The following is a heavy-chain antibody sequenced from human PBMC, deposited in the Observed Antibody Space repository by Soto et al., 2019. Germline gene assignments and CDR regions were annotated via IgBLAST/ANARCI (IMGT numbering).Heavy chain of an antibody. CDR3: ARYKAVAGPAYYYYGMDV. J-gene: IGHJ6*02. CDR1: GYSFTSYW. Sequence: RGESLKISCKGSGYSFTSYWIGWVRQMPGKGLEWMGIIYPGDSDTRYSPSFQGQVTISADKSISTAYLQWSSLKASDTAMYYCARYKAVAGPAYYYYGMDVWGQGTTVTVSS. CDR2: IYPGDSDT. D-gene: IGHD6-19*01. V-gene: IGHV5-51*01.